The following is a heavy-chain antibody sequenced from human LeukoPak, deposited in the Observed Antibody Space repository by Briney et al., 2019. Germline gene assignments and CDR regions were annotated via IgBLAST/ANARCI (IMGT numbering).Heavy chain of an antibody. V-gene: IGHV1-69*04. D-gene: IGHD2-15*01. J-gene: IGHJ6*02. Sequence: GASVKVSCKASGGTFSSYAISWVRQAPGQGLEWMGRIIPIPGIAKHAQKFQGRVTITADTSTSTAYMELSSLRPEDTAVYYCARGCSGGICSSDRDYYYYGMDVWGQGTTVTVSS. CDR3: ARGCSGGICSSDRDYYYYGMDV. CDR2: IIPIPGIA. CDR1: GGTFSSYA.